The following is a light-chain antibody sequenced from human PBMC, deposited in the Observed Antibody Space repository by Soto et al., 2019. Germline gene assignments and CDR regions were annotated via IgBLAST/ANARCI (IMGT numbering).Light chain of an antibody. V-gene: IGKV1-5*03. Sequence: DIQMTQSPSTLSASVGDRVTITCRASQTISSWLAWYQQKPGTVPTLRIYKVSTLESGVTSRFSGSGSGTEFSLTISSLQPDDFAIYYCQQYDDYSFTFGQGTKLEIK. J-gene: IGKJ2*01. CDR2: KVS. CDR1: QTISSW. CDR3: QQYDDYSFT.